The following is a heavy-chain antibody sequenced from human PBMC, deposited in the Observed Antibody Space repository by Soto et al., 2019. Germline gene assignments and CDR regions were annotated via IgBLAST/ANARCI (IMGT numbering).Heavy chain of an antibody. CDR1: GFTFSSYA. Sequence: GGSLRLSCSASGFTFSSYAMHWVRQAPGKGLEYVSAISSNGGSTYYADSVKGRFTISRDNSKNTLYLQMSSLRAEDTAVYYCVKDDRRFRGTTVTTVYWGQGTLVTVSS. CDR2: ISSNGGST. D-gene: IGHD4-17*01. J-gene: IGHJ4*02. V-gene: IGHV3-64D*08. CDR3: VKDDRRFRGTTVTTVY.